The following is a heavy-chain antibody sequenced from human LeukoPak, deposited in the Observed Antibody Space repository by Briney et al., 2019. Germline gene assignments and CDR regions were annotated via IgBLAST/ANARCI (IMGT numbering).Heavy chain of an antibody. CDR3: ARGIPSYDFWSGYYYYFDY. Sequence: MSSETLSLTCTVSGGSISSYYWSWIRQPPGKGLEWIGYIYYSGSTNYNPSLKSRVTISVDTSKNQFSLKLSSVTAADTAVYYCARGIPSYDFWSGYYYYFDYWGQGTLVTVSS. CDR2: IYYSGST. D-gene: IGHD3-3*01. V-gene: IGHV4-59*01. CDR1: GGSISSYY. J-gene: IGHJ4*02.